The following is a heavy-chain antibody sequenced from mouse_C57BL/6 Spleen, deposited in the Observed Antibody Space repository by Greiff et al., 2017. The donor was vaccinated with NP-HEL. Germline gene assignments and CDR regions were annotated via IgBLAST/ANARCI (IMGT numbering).Heavy chain of an antibody. J-gene: IGHJ4*01. Sequence: QVQLQQSGPELVKPGASVKISCKASGYAFSSSWMNWVKQRPGKGLEWIGRIYPGDGDTNSNGKFKGKATLTADKSSSTAYMQLSSLTSEDSAVYFCARRLNYAMDYWGQGTSGTVSS. CDR2: IYPGDGDT. CDR3: ARRLNYAMDY. V-gene: IGHV1-82*01. CDR1: GYAFSSSW. D-gene: IGHD2-4*01.